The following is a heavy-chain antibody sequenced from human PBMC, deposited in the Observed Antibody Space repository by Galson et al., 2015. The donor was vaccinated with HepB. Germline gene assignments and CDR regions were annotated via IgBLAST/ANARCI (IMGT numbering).Heavy chain of an antibody. Sequence: SLRLSCAASGFTFSRHTMSWVRQTPGQGLQWISYVSTNGATIHYADSVQGRFTVARDNAKNTMFLQMNSLRAEDTAVYYCATVLFGSGVYWTFEIWGQGTLVTVSS. J-gene: IGHJ3*02. CDR2: VSTNGATI. CDR3: ATVLFGSGVYWTFEI. V-gene: IGHV3-48*04. D-gene: IGHD3-22*01. CDR1: GFTFSRHT.